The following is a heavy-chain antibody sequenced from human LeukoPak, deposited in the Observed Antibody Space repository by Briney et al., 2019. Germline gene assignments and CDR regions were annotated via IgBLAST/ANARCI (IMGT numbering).Heavy chain of an antibody. CDR3: ASYDVSGSGY. J-gene: IGHJ4*02. Sequence: PSETLSLTCTVSGGSISSGDYYWSWIRQPPGKGLEWLGYIYYSGSTYYNPSLKSRVTISVDTPKNQFSLKLSSVTAADTAVYLCASYDVSGSGYWGQGSLVTVSS. CDR2: IYYSGST. D-gene: IGHD3-22*01. V-gene: IGHV4-30-4*01. CDR1: GGSISSGDYY.